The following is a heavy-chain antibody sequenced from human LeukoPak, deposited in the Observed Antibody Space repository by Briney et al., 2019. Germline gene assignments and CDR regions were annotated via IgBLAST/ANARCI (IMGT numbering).Heavy chain of an antibody. CDR3: ARDYGPLNPYYYHMDV. Sequence: SETLSLTCTVSGGSISSSSYYWGWIRQPPGKGLEWIGSIYYSGSTYYNPSLKSRVTISVDTSKNQFSLKLSSVTAADTAVYYCARDYGPLNPYYYHMDVWGKGTTVTVSS. D-gene: IGHD4-17*01. J-gene: IGHJ6*03. CDR1: GGSISSSSYY. V-gene: IGHV4-39*07. CDR2: IYYSGST.